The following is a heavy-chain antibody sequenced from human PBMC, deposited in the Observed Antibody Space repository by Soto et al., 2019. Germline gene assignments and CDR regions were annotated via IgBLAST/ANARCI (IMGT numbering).Heavy chain of an antibody. CDR1: GGSFSGYY. CDR2: INHSGST. J-gene: IGHJ6*02. Sequence: SETLSLTCAVYGGSFSGYYWSWIRQPPGKGLEWIGEINHSGSTNYNPSLKSRVTISVDTSKNQFSLKLSSVTAADTAVYYCGRFRPYTGWNGEPYGMDVWGQGTTVTVSS. D-gene: IGHD1-1*01. V-gene: IGHV4-34*01. CDR3: GRFRPYTGWNGEPYGMDV.